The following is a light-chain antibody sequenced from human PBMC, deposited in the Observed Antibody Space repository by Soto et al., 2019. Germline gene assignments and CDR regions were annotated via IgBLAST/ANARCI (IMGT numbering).Light chain of an antibody. V-gene: IGKV1-12*01. CDR2: AVS. Sequence: TQPLFTLAASVGEAVTITCRASQEINGYLACHQQKPGKAPELLIYAVSYLQSGVPSRFSGSGSGTDFTLTISILQAEDVATYCCKRYSSLSLPFGGGTK. J-gene: IGKJ4*01. CDR1: QEINGY. CDR3: KRYSSLSLP.